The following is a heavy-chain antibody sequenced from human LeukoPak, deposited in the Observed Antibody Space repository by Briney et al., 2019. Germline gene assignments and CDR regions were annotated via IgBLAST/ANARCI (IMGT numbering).Heavy chain of an antibody. Sequence: GGSLRLSCAASGFTFSSHWMHWVRQAPGKGLVWVSRINNDGSSTTYADSVKGRFAISRDNAKNSLYLQMNSLRAEDTAVYYCARRRDFIDYWGQGTLVTVSS. CDR3: ARRRDFIDY. D-gene: IGHD3/OR15-3a*01. CDR1: GFTFSSHW. V-gene: IGHV3-74*03. J-gene: IGHJ4*02. CDR2: INNDGSST.